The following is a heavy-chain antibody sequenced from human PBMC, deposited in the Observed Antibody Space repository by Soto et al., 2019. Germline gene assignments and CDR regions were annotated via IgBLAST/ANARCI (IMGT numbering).Heavy chain of an antibody. CDR3: AREGQVWSNWFDP. D-gene: IGHD2-8*02. CDR2: ISYDGSNK. CDR1: GFTFINYA. J-gene: IGHJ5*02. Sequence: QVQLVESGGGVVQPGRSLRLSCAASGFTFINYAIHWVRQAPGKGLEWVTVISYDGSNKYYADSVKGRFTISRDNSKNTVFLQMNSLRPDDTALYYCAREGQVWSNWFDPWGQGTLVTVSS. V-gene: IGHV3-30-3*01.